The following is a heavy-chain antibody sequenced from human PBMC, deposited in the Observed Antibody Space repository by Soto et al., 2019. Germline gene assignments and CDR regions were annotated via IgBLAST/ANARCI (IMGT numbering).Heavy chain of an antibody. Sequence: GESLKISCKGSGYRFNNYWIGWVRQMPGKGLEWMAIIYPGDSDTRYSPSFQGQVTVSADKSISTAYLQWSSLKASGTAMYFCARTTSSSGYSPFGPWGQGTPVTVSS. J-gene: IGHJ5*02. CDR1: GYRFNNYW. CDR3: ARTTSSSGYSPFGP. D-gene: IGHD6-6*01. V-gene: IGHV5-51*01. CDR2: IYPGDSDT.